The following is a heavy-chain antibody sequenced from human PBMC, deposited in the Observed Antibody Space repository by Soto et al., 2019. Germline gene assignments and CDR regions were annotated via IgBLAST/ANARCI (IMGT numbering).Heavy chain of an antibody. CDR3: ATSSSGWYFDY. CDR1: GFTFSSYA. J-gene: IGHJ4*02. D-gene: IGHD6-19*01. CDR2: ISSNGGST. V-gene: IGHV3-64*01. Sequence: EVQLVESGGGLVQPGGSLRLSCAASGFTFSSYAMHWARQAPGKGLEYVSAISSNGGSTYYANSVKGRFTISRDNSKNTLYLNMGRLSAADMAVYCCATSSSGWYFDYWGQGTLVTVSS.